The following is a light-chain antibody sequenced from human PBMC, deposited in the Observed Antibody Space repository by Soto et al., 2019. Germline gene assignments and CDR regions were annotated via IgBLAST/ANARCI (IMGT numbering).Light chain of an antibody. V-gene: IGLV1-51*01. CDR1: SSNIGNNY. CDR2: DNN. CDR3: GTWDSSLSAGWV. J-gene: IGLJ3*02. Sequence: QSVLTQPPSVSAAPGQKVTISGSGSSSNIGNNYVSWYQQLPGTAPKLLIYDNNKRPSGIPDRFSGSKSGTSATLGITGLQTGDEADYYCGTWDSSLSAGWVFGGGTQLTVL.